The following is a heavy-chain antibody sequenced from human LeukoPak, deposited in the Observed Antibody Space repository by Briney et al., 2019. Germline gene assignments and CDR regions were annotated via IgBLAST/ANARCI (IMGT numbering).Heavy chain of an antibody. CDR3: ARGYCTNGVCYSIPYNWFDP. CDR1: GYTFTSYY. V-gene: IGHV1-46*01. J-gene: IGHJ5*02. CDR2: INPSGGST. Sequence: ASVKVSCKASGYTFTSYYMHWVRQAPGQGLEWMGIINPSGGSTSYAQKFQGRVTMTRDTSTSTVYMELSSLRSEDTAVYYCARGYCTNGVCYSIPYNWFDPWGQGTLVTVSS. D-gene: IGHD2-8*01.